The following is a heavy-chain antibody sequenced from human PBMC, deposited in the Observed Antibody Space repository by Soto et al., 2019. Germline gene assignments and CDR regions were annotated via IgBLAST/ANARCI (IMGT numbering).Heavy chain of an antibody. Sequence: SVKVSCKASGYTFTSYGISWVRQAPGQGLEWMGGIIPIFGTANYAQKFQGRVTITADKSTSTAYMELSSLRSEDTAVYYCARLMALYYYYGMDVWGQGTTVTVSS. J-gene: IGHJ6*02. D-gene: IGHD2-8*01. CDR1: GYTFTSYG. V-gene: IGHV1-69*06. CDR3: ARLMALYYYYGMDV. CDR2: IIPIFGTA.